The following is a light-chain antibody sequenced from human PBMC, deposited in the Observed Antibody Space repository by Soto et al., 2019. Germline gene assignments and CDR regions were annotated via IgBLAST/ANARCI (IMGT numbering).Light chain of an antibody. CDR1: TSNIGNNY. CDR2: DND. CDR3: GAWDSSLSVRA. Sequence: QSVLTQPPSVSAAPGQKVTISCSGSTSNIGNNYVSWYQQLPGTAPQLLIYDNDKRPSGIPDRFSGSKSGTSATLGITGLQTGAEADYYCGAWDSSLSVRAFGGGTKLTVL. J-gene: IGLJ2*01. V-gene: IGLV1-51*01.